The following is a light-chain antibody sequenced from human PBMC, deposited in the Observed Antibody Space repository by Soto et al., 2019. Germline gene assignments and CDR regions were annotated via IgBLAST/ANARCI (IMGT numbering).Light chain of an antibody. V-gene: IGKV3-20*01. CDR3: QQYSSSPRSLT. CDR2: GAS. J-gene: IGKJ4*01. CDR1: QTINNNY. Sequence: EIVLTQSPGTLSLTPGARATLSCRASQTINNNYLAWYQQKPGQAPRLLIYGASRRATGIPDRFSGSGSGTDFTLTISRLEPEDFAVYYCQQYSSSPRSLTFGGGTKVEIK.